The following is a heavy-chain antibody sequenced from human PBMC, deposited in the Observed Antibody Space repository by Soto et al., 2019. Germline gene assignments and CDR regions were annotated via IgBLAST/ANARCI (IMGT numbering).Heavy chain of an antibody. CDR1: GFTFSSYA. D-gene: IGHD3-3*01. Sequence: GGSLRLSCAASGFTFSSYAMSWVRQAPGKGLEWVSYISSSSSTIYYADSVKGRFTISRDNAKNSLYLQMNSLRAEDTAVYYCASHYDFWSGYYVSPIGSSDYWGQGTLVTVSS. CDR2: ISSSSSTI. V-gene: IGHV3-48*01. CDR3: ASHYDFWSGYYVSPIGSSDY. J-gene: IGHJ4*02.